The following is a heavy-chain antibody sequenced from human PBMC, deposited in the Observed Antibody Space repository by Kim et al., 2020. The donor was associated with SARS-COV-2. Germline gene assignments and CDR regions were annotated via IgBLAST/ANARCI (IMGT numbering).Heavy chain of an antibody. V-gene: IGHV1-18*01. CDR3: ARVTDDSSGYYSY. Sequence: YAQKLQGRVTMTTDTSTSTAYMELRSLRSDDTAVYYCARVTDDSSGYYSYWGQGTLVTVSS. J-gene: IGHJ4*02. D-gene: IGHD3-22*01.